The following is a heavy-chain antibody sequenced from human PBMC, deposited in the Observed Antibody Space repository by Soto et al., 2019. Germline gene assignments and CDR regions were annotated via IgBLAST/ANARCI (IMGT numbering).Heavy chain of an antibody. J-gene: IGHJ4*02. CDR1: GFTFTRFS. Sequence: GGSLRLSCAASGFTFTRFSMNWVRQAPGKGLEWVSSISSTTNYIYYGDSMKGRFTTSRDNAKNSLYLEMNSLRAEDTAVYYCARESEDLTSNFDYWGQGTLVTVSS. CDR2: ISSTTNYI. CDR3: ARESEDLTSNFDY. V-gene: IGHV3-21*06.